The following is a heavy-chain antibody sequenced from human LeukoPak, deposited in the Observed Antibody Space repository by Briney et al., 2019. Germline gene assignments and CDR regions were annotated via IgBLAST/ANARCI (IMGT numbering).Heavy chain of an antibody. CDR1: GGSISSYY. Sequence: KPSVTLSLTCTVSGGSISSYYWSWIRQSPGKGLEWIGHICYCGSTNYNPSLKSRVNLSVDTSKNQFSLHLSSVTAADTAVYYCATQERIYDVLTAYYNPKYFLDHWSQGTLVTVSS. CDR2: ICYCGST. J-gene: IGHJ4*02. D-gene: IGHD3-9*01. V-gene: IGHV4-59*08. CDR3: ATQERIYDVLTAYYNPKYFLDH.